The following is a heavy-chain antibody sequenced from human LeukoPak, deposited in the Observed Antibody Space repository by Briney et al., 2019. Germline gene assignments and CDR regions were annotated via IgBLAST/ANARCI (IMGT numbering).Heavy chain of an antibody. D-gene: IGHD3-16*01. CDR2: ISGSGGST. CDR3: AKSIWRGGKDGFDY. V-gene: IGHV3-23*01. Sequence: PGGSLRLSCAASGFAFSSYAMSWVRQAPGKGLEWVSAISGSGGSTYYADSVRGRFTISRDNSKNTLYLQMNSLRAEDTAVYYCAKSIWRGGKDGFDYWGQGTLVTVSS. CDR1: GFAFSSYA. J-gene: IGHJ4*02.